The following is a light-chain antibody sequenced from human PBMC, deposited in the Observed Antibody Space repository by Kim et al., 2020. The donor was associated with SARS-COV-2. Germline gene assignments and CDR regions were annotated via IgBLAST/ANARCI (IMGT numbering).Light chain of an antibody. CDR2: GKN. Sequence: SSELTQDPAVSVALGQTVKITCQGDSLRDFYAAWYQQKPGQAPKLVFSGKNSRPSGIPDRFSGSSSGYTASLTITGARADDEADYYCMSRDSIVTHRVFGEGPRLTVL. CDR3: MSRDSIVTHRV. V-gene: IGLV3-19*01. CDR1: SLRDFY. J-gene: IGLJ3*02.